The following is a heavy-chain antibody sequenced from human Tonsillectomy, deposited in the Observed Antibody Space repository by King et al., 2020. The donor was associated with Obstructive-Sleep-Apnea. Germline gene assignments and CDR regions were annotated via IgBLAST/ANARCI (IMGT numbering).Heavy chain of an antibody. CDR3: ARDHRYCSGGSCSLDAFDI. V-gene: IGHV3-66*01. D-gene: IGHD2-15*01. Sequence: VQLVESGGGLVQPGGSLRLSCAASGFTVSSNYMSWVRQAPGKGLEWVSGIYSGGSTYYADSVKGRFTISRDNSKNTLYLQMNSLRAGDTAVYYCARDHRYCSGGSCSLDAFDIWGQGTMVTVSS. CDR1: GFTVSSNY. J-gene: IGHJ3*02. CDR2: IYSGGST.